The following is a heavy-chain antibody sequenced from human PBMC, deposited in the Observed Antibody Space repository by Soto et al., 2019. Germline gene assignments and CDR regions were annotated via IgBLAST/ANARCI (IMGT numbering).Heavy chain of an antibody. Sequence: PGESLTISWKRSVYTFTSYWISWERPLPGTGLEWMGRIDPSDSYTNSSPSFHGHVTISADKSISTAYLQWSSLKASDTAMYYCARGLVDTASTHGFDIWGQGTMVTVS. CDR3: ARGLVDTASTHGFDI. CDR1: VYTFTSYW. D-gene: IGHD5-18*01. V-gene: IGHV5-10-1*01. CDR2: IDPSDSYT. J-gene: IGHJ3*02.